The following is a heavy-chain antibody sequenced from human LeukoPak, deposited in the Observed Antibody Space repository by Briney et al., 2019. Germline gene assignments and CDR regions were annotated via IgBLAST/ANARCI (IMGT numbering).Heavy chain of an antibody. D-gene: IGHD3-22*01. CDR3: ARARAYYDSSVDWFDP. J-gene: IGHJ5*02. CDR1: GGSFSGYY. CDR2: INHCGST. V-gene: IGHV4-34*09. Sequence: SETLSLTCAVYGGSFSGYYWSWIRQPPGKGLEWIGEINHCGSTNYNPSLKSRVTISVDTSKNQFSLKLSSVTAADTAVYYCARARAYYDSSVDWFDPWGQGTLVTVSS.